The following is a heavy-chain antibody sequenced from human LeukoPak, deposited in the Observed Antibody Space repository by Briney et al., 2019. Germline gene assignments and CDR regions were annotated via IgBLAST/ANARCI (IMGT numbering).Heavy chain of an antibody. CDR3: ARSVMVRGVIIGMDV. J-gene: IGHJ6*04. Sequence: GESLKISCKGSGYSFTSYWIGWVRQMPGRGLEWMGIIYPGDSDTRYSPSFQGQVTISADKSISTAYLQWSSLKASDTAMYYCARSVMVRGVIIGMDVWGKGTTVTVSS. V-gene: IGHV5-51*01. CDR2: IYPGDSDT. D-gene: IGHD3-10*01. CDR1: GYSFTSYW.